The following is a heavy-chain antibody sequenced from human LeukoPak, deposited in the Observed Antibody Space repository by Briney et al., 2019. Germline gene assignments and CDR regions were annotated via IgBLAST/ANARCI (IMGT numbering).Heavy chain of an antibody. CDR2: IGTAGDI. J-gene: IGHJ4*02. V-gene: IGHV3-13*01. CDR1: GFTFSSYD. D-gene: IGHD5-18*01. Sequence: GGSLRLSCAASGFTFSSYDMHWVRQATGKGLEWVSGIGTAGDIYYSGSVKGRFTISRESAKNSLYLQMNSLRAGDTAVYYCARGSGYSYVDYWGQGTLVTVSS. CDR3: ARGSGYSYVDY.